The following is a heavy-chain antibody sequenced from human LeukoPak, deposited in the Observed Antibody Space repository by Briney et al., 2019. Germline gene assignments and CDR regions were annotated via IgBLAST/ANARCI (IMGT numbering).Heavy chain of an antibody. D-gene: IGHD3-22*01. CDR2: ISAYNGNT. Sequence: EASVKVSRKASGYTFTSYGISWVRQAPGQGLEWMGWISAYNGNTNYAQKLQGRVTMTTDTSTSTAYMELRSLRSDDTAVCYCARVRYYYDSSGYYSAEYFQHWGQGTLVTVSS. CDR1: GYTFTSYG. V-gene: IGHV1-18*01. J-gene: IGHJ1*01. CDR3: ARVRYYYDSSGYYSAEYFQH.